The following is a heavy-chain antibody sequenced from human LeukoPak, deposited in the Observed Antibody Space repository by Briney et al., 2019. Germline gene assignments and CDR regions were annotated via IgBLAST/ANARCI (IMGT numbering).Heavy chain of an antibody. J-gene: IGHJ4*02. CDR2: INSDGSST. D-gene: IGHD1-1*01. CDR3: ATDEAATGRLDY. V-gene: IGHV3-74*01. Sequence: GGSLRLSCAASGFNFRNYWMHWVRQAPGKGLVWVSRINSDGSSTSYADSVKRRFTISRDNAENNLYLQINSLRAEDTAVYYCATDEAATGRLDYWGQGTLVTDSS. CDR1: GFNFRNYW.